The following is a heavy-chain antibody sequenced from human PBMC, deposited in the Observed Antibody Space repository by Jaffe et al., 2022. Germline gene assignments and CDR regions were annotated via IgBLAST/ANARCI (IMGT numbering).Heavy chain of an antibody. Sequence: QVQLQQWGAGLLKPSETLSLTCAVYGGSFSGYYWSWIRQPPGKGLEWIGEINHSGSTNYNPSLKSRVTISVDTSKNQFSLKLSSVTAADTAVYYCARGLEAGEEDYFDYWGQGTLVTVSS. CDR2: INHSGST. CDR3: ARGLEAGEEDYFDY. J-gene: IGHJ4*02. V-gene: IGHV4-34*01. D-gene: IGHD1-1*01. CDR1: GGSFSGYY.